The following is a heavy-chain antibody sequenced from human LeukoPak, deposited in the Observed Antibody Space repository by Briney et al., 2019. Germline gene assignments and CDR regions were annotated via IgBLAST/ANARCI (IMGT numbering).Heavy chain of an antibody. Sequence: SETLSLTCSVSGDSISSGDYYWSWIRQSPGKGLEWIGYILYRGTTYYNPSLNRRLTMSVDPPKNHFSLTLSSVTAADTAMYYCARDRSGGGAESDAFDIWGQGTMVTVSS. V-gene: IGHV4-30-4*01. D-gene: IGHD1-26*01. CDR3: ARDRSGGGAESDAFDI. J-gene: IGHJ3*02. CDR2: ILYRGTT. CDR1: GDSISSGDYY.